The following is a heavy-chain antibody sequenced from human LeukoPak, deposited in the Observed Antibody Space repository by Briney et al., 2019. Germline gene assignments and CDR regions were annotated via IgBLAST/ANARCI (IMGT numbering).Heavy chain of an antibody. CDR3: ARDGGINDFWSGLDY. D-gene: IGHD3-3*01. CDR2: ISSSSSTI. J-gene: IGHJ4*02. CDR1: GSTFSSYS. V-gene: IGHV3-48*02. Sequence: PGGSLRLSCAASGSTFSSYSMNWVRQAPGKGLEWVSYISSSSSTIYYADSVKGRFTISRDNAKNSLYLQMNSLRDEDTAVYYCARDGGINDFWSGLDYWGQGTLVTVSS.